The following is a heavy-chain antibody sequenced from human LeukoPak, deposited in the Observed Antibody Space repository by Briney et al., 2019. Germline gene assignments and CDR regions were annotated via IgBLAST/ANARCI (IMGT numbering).Heavy chain of an antibody. CDR1: GFTFSSYS. Sequence: PGGSLRLSCAASGFTFSSYSMNWVRQAPGKGLEWVSSISSSSSYIYYADSVKGRFTISRDNAKNSLYLQMNSLRAEDTAVYYCAKSGPSNTYYYDSSGYPDYWGQGTLVTVSS. D-gene: IGHD3-22*01. CDR2: ISSSSSYI. J-gene: IGHJ4*02. V-gene: IGHV3-21*01. CDR3: AKSGPSNTYYYDSSGYPDY.